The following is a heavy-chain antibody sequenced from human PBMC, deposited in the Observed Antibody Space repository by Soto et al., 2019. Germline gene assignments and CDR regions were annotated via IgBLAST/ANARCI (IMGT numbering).Heavy chain of an antibody. D-gene: IGHD2-15*01. CDR1: GDSVSSNSAA. J-gene: IGHJ6*02. V-gene: IGHV6-1*01. CDR2: TYYRSKWYN. Sequence: PSQTLSLTCAISGDSVSSNSAAWNWIRQSPSRGLEWLGRTYYRSKWYNDYAVSVKSRITINPDTSKNQSSLQLNSVTPEDTAVYYCARDPRGRIRLYYYYGMDVWGQGTTVTVSS. CDR3: ARDPRGRIRLYYYYGMDV.